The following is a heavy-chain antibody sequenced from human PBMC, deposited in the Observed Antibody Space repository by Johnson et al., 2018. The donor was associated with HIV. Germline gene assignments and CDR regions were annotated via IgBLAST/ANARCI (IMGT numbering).Heavy chain of an antibody. Sequence: QEQLVESGGGVVQPGRSLRVSCAASGFTFSSYGMHWVRQAPGKGLEWVAVTSNDGSNKYYADSVKGRFTIYRDNFKNTLYLQMNGLRPEDTAVYYCAKEDPWRRAFDSWGQGTVVTVSS. D-gene: IGHD1-1*01. V-gene: IGHV3-30*18. CDR2: TSNDGSNK. J-gene: IGHJ3*02. CDR3: AKEDPWRRAFDS. CDR1: GFTFSSYG.